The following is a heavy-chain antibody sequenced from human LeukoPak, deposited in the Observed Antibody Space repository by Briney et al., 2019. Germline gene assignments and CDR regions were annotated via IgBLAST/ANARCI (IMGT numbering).Heavy chain of an antibody. CDR3: ASYGSGSYYNVGYHGMDV. V-gene: IGHV3-23*01. Sequence: GGSMRLSCAASGFTFSSYAMSWVRQAPGKGLEWVSAISGSGGSTYYADSVKGRFTISRDNSKNTLYLQMNSLRAEDTAVYYYASYGSGSYYNVGYHGMDVWGQGTTVTVSS. D-gene: IGHD3-10*01. CDR1: GFTFSSYA. CDR2: ISGSGGST. J-gene: IGHJ6*02.